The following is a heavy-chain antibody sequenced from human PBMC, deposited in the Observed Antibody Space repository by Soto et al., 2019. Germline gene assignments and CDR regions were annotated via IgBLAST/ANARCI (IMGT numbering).Heavy chain of an antibody. Sequence: QVQLVQSGAEVKKPGSSVKVSCKASGGTFSSYAISWVRQAPGQGLEWMGGIIPIFGTANYAQKFQGRVTITADESTSTAYMELSSLRSEDTAVYYCASSTYYDSSGFEGYNWFDPWGQGTLVTVAS. V-gene: IGHV1-69*12. D-gene: IGHD3-22*01. CDR2: IIPIFGTA. J-gene: IGHJ5*02. CDR1: GGTFSSYA. CDR3: ASSTYYDSSGFEGYNWFDP.